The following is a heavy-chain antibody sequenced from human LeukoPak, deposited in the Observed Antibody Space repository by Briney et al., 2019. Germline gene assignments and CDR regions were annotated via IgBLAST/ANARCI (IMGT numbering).Heavy chain of an antibody. CDR1: GLTVCSNY. Sequence: PGGSLTLSCAASGLTVCSNYMRWPRQAPGKGLEGVSVIYSGGRTYYADSVKGRFTISRDNSKNTLYLQMNSLGAEDTAVYYCASACTTVTTYHYWGQGTLVTVSS. D-gene: IGHD4-17*01. CDR2: IYSGGRT. V-gene: IGHV3-53*01. J-gene: IGHJ4*02. CDR3: ASACTTVTTYHY.